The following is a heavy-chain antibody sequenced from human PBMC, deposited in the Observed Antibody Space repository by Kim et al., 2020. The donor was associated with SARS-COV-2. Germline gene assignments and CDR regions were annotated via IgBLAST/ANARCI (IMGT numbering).Heavy chain of an antibody. D-gene: IGHD3-22*01. J-gene: IGHJ6*02. CDR1: GFTFSNAW. CDR2: IKSKTDGGTT. CDR3: TTEVYYYDSSGYYMDYYGMDV. Sequence: GGSLRLSCEASGFTFSNAWMSWVRQAPGKGLEWVGRIKSKTDGGTTDYAAPVKGRFTISRDDSKNTLYLQMNSLKTEDTAVYYCTTEVYYYDSSGYYMDYYGMDVWGQGTTVTVSS. V-gene: IGHV3-15*01.